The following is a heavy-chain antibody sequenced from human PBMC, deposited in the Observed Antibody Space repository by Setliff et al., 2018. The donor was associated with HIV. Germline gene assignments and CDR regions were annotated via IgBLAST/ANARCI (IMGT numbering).Heavy chain of an antibody. J-gene: IGHJ2*01. V-gene: IGHV1-46*01. CDR2: INPSGGTT. Sequence: ASVKVSCKASGYTFTSDYIHWVRQAPGQGLEWMGIINPSGGTTSYAQHFQDRVTMTRDTSTSTDYMELSSLRSDDTAVYYCARVSSSWTGGYFDLWGRGTLVTVS. CDR1: GYTFTSDY. CDR3: ARVSSSWTGGYFDL. D-gene: IGHD6-13*01.